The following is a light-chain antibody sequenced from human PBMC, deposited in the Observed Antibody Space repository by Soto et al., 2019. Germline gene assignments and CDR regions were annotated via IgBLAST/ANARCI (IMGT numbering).Light chain of an antibody. CDR3: QQYSNSPRGT. J-gene: IGKJ5*01. V-gene: IGKV3-20*01. Sequence: EIVLTQSPGTLSLSPGERATLSCRASQSVSSSYLAWYQQKPGQAPRLLIYGASSRATGIPDRFSGSGSGTDFTLTISRLEPEDFTVYYCQQYSNSPRGTFGQGTRLEIK. CDR1: QSVSSSY. CDR2: GAS.